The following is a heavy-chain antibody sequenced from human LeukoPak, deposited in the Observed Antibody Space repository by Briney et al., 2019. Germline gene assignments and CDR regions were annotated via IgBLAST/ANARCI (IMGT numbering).Heavy chain of an antibody. D-gene: IGHD1-1*01. J-gene: IGHJ6*02. CDR3: ARYNPEHYYYGMDV. V-gene: IGHV1-69*04. Sequence: GASVKVSCKASGGTFSSYAISWVRQAPGQGLEWMGRIIPILGVANYAQKFQGRVTITADKSTSTAYMELSSLRSEDTAVYYCARYNPEHYYYGMDVWGQGTTVTVSS. CDR1: GGTFSSYA. CDR2: IIPILGVA.